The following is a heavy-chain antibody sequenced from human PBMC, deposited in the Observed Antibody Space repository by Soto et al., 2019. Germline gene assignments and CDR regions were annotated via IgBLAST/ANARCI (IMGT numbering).Heavy chain of an antibody. J-gene: IGHJ4*02. CDR2: IIRIIGTA. D-gene: IGHD3-22*01. CDR3: ATYTYYYDSSGQPVSDY. V-gene: IGHV1-69*13. Sequence: GASVKVSFQASGGTFSSYAISWVRQPPAKGVEGMGGIIRIIGTADYAQKFQGRVTITADESTSTAYMELSSLRSEDTAVYYCATYTYYYDSSGQPVSDYWGQGTLVTVSS. CDR1: GGTFSSYA.